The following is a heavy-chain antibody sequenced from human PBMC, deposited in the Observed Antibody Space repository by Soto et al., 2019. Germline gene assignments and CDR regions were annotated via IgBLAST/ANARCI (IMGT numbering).Heavy chain of an antibody. CDR1: GYSISGGYF. V-gene: IGHV4-38-2*01. J-gene: IGHJ4*02. CDR2: LFHSGST. CDR3: ARAPGYSYGPEDY. Sequence: AVSGYSISGGYFWGWIRQPPGKGLEWIGSLFHSGSTFYNPSLKSRVTISLDTSKNQFFLKLTSVTAADTAIYYCARAPGYSYGPEDYWGQGTLVTVSS. D-gene: IGHD5-18*01.